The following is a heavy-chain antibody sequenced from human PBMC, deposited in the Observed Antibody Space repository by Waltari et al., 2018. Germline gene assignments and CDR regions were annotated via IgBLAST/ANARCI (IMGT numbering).Heavy chain of an antibody. J-gene: IGHJ4*02. Sequence: QVQLQESGPGLVKPLETLSLTCSVSGGSIRSYYWSWIRQPAGKGLEWIGHIFTSGITKYNPSLKSRVTMSVDTSKNTLYLQMNSLRAEDTAVYYCAKGLLGWSIAAAGLDYWGQGTLVTVSS. V-gene: IGHV4-4*07. CDR1: GGSIRSYY. CDR2: IFTSGIT. CDR3: AKGLLGWSIAAAGLDY. D-gene: IGHD6-13*01.